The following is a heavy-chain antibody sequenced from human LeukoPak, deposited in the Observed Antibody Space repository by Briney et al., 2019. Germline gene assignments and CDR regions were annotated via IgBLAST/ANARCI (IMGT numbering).Heavy chain of an antibody. CDR1: GFTFSSYA. CDR3: AKETDIVVVPAAVHMDV. D-gene: IGHD2-2*01. Sequence: GGSLRLSCAASGFTFSSYAMSWVRQAPGKGLEWVSAISGSGGSTYYADSVKGRFTISRDNSKNTLYLQMNSLRAEDTAVYYCAKETDIVVVPAAVHMDVWGKGTTVTVSS. CDR2: ISGSGGST. V-gene: IGHV3-23*01. J-gene: IGHJ6*03.